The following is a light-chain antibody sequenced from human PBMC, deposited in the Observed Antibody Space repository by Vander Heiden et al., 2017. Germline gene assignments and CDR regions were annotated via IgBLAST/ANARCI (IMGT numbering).Light chain of an antibody. V-gene: IGKV3-15*01. Sequence: IVMTQSPPTLSASAGERATLSCRASQSIGNLLAWYQQRPGQAPRLLIYAASSRATGIPARFSGSGSGTEFSLTISSLQSEDFAVYYCQQHHAWPLTFGGGTKVEIK. CDR3: QQHHAWPLT. J-gene: IGKJ4*01. CDR1: QSIGNL. CDR2: AAS.